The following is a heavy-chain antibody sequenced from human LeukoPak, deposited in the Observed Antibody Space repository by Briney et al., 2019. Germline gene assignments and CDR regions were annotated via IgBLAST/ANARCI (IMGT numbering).Heavy chain of an antibody. V-gene: IGHV1-46*03. CDR3: TRNADSGLDY. CDR1: GYTFTNYY. D-gene: IGHD3-10*01. CDR2: INPSGGST. Sequence: ASVKVSCKASGYTFTNYYMHWVRQAPGQGLEWMGFINPSGGSTSYAQNFQGRFTITRDTSTSTVYMELSSLRSEDTAMYYCTRNADSGLDYWGQGTLVTVSS. J-gene: IGHJ4*02.